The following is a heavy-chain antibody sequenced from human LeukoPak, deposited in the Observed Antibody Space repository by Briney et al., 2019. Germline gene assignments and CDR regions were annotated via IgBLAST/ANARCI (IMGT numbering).Heavy chain of an antibody. CDR1: GFTFSSYW. CDR2: IKQDGSEK. Sequence: QPGGSLRLSCAASGFTFSSYWMSWVRQAPGKGLEWVANIKQDGSEKYYVDSVKGRFTISRDNAKNSLYLQMNSLRAEDTAVYYCARAGGSYDPNLGWYFDLWGRGTLVTVSS. V-gene: IGHV3-7*01. J-gene: IGHJ2*01. D-gene: IGHD1-26*01. CDR3: ARAGGSYDPNLGWYFDL.